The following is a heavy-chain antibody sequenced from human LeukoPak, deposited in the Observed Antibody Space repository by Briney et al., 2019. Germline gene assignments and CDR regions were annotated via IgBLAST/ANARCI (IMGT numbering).Heavy chain of an antibody. V-gene: IGHV3-30*02. D-gene: IGHD3-3*01. CDR3: AKNRDFWSGYYDFDY. Sequence: PGGSLRLSCAASGFTFSNYGMHWVRQAPGKGLEWVAFIRYDGSNKYYADSVKGRFTISRDNSKNTLYLQMNSLRAEDTAVYYCAKNRDFWSGYYDFDYWGQGTLVTVSS. J-gene: IGHJ4*02. CDR1: GFTFSNYG. CDR2: IRYDGSNK.